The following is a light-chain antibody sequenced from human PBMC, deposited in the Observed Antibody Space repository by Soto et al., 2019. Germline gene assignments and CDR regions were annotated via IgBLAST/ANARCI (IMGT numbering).Light chain of an antibody. CDR1: QSVSSNY. Sequence: EIVLAQSPGTLSLSPGDSATLSCRVSQSVSSNYLAWYQQKPGQAPRLLIYGESSRATGIPDRLSGSGSGTDFNLTISSLEPEDFAVYYCQKYGSSPRTCGQGTKVDIK. CDR2: GES. V-gene: IGKV3-20*01. CDR3: QKYGSSPRT. J-gene: IGKJ1*01.